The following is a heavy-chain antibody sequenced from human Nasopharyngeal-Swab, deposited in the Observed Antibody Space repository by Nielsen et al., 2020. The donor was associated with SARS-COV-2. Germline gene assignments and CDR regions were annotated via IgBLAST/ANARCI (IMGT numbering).Heavy chain of an antibody. D-gene: IGHD1-26*01. J-gene: IGHJ6*03. Sequence: GESLKISCAGSGFTFNSYSMIWVRQVPGEWLEWVSSISGRGSYVYYADSVKGRFTISKDRAKNSLYLQMNSLRADDTAVYFCARIAGRGSIYYYYMDVWGTGTTVTVSS. CDR1: GFTFNSYS. CDR3: ARIAGRGSIYYYYMDV. CDR2: ISGRGSYV. V-gene: IGHV3-21*01.